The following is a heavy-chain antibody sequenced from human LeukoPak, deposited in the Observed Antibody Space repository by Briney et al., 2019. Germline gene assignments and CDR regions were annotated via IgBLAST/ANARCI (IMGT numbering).Heavy chain of an antibody. D-gene: IGHD6-19*01. V-gene: IGHV4-59*08. CDR1: GGSISSYY. CDR3: ARRGYSSGWYYFDY. J-gene: IGHJ4*02. Sequence: SETLSLTCTVSGGSISSYYWSWIRQPPGKGLEWIGYIFDSGTTNYNPSLKSRVTISVDTSKNQFFLKLSSVTAADTAVYYCARRGYSSGWYYFDYWGQGTLVTLSS. CDR2: IFDSGTT.